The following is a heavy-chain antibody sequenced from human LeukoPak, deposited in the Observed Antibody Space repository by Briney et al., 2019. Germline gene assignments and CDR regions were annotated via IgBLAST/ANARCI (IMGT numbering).Heavy chain of an antibody. CDR2: ISYDGSNK. J-gene: IGHJ4*02. Sequence: PGRSLRLSCAASGFTFSSYAMHWVRQAPGKGLEWVAVISYDGSNKYYADSVKGRFTISRDNSKNTLYLQMNSLRAEDTAVYYCGRLRGYSYGYFDYWGQGTLVTVSS. V-gene: IGHV3-30*01. CDR3: GRLRGYSYGYFDY. D-gene: IGHD5-18*01. CDR1: GFTFSSYA.